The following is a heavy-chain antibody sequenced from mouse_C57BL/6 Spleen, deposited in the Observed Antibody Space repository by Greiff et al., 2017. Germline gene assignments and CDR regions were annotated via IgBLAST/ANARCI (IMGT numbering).Heavy chain of an antibody. D-gene: IGHD4-1*01. CDR1: GFTFSSYA. CDR3: ARGGRWDGGWFAD. V-gene: IGHV5-4*03. CDR2: ISDGGSYS. Sequence: EVKLVESGGGLVKPGGSLKLSCAASGFTFSSYAMSWVRQTPEKRLEWVATISDGGSYSYYPDNVTGRYTISRANAKNNRYLQRSHRRCEDAAMDYCARGGRWDGGWFADWGQGTLVTVSA. J-gene: IGHJ3*01.